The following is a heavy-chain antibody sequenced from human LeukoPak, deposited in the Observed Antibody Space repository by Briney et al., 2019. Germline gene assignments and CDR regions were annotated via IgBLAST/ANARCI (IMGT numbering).Heavy chain of an antibody. D-gene: IGHD6-13*01. Sequence: PSETLSLTCTVSGGSISSYYWSWIRQPPGKGLEWIGEINHSGSTNYNPSLKSRVTISVDTSKNQFSLKLSSVTAADTAVYYCARPEAAAGTGDYWGQGTLVTVSS. CDR1: GGSISSYY. CDR3: ARPEAAAGTGDY. CDR2: INHSGST. J-gene: IGHJ4*02. V-gene: IGHV4-34*01.